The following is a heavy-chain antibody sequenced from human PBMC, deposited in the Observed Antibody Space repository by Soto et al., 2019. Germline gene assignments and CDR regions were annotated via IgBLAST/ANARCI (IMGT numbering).Heavy chain of an antibody. CDR1: AGSMRNYY. CDR2: VDDSGTT. D-gene: IGHD2-15*01. CDR3: SRDVSCSGGSCYPNDWFDP. J-gene: IGHJ5*02. V-gene: IGHV4-59*01. Sequence: QVQLQQSGPGLVKPSETLSLTCSVSAGSMRNYYWSWIRQPPGKGLEWIGNVDDSGTTKYNPSLGSRVTISVDTSTNQFSLKLSSVLAADTAVYYCSRDVSCSGGSCYPNDWFDPWGQGTLVTVSS.